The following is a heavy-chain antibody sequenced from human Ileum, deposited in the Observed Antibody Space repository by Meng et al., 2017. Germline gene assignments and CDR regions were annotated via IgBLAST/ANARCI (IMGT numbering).Heavy chain of an antibody. CDR2: ISSSGGSI. CDR3: ARGTTYCNAVKCAYDP. V-gene: IGHV3-11*01. J-gene: IGHJ5*02. D-gene: IGHD2/OR15-2a*01. Sequence: QVQLIQSGGGLVKPGGSLRLPCSASGFTFGDYFMSWIRQAPGEGLEWLSYISSSGGSIAYADAVKGRFTASRDNSKNALYLQMDSLRAEDTAVYYCARGTTYCNAVKCAYDPWGQGTLVTVSS. CDR1: GFTFGDYF.